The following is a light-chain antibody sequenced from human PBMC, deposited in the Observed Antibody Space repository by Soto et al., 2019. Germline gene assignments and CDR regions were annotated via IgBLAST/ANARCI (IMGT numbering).Light chain of an antibody. V-gene: IGLV2-14*03. Sequence: QSALTQPASVSGSPGQSIAISCTGTSSDAGAYNFVSWFQRLPGKAPKLMISDVSNRPSGVSNRFSGSKSGNTASLTISGLQAEDEADYYCSSYTTSSSLVFGGGTKLTVL. J-gene: IGLJ2*01. CDR3: SSYTTSSSLV. CDR2: DVS. CDR1: SSDAGAYNF.